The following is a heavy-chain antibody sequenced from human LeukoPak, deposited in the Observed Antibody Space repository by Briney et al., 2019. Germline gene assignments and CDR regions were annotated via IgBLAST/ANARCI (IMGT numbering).Heavy chain of an antibody. V-gene: IGHV1-2*02. D-gene: IGHD1-26*01. CDR1: GYTLTGYY. Sequence: ASVKVSCKASGYTLTGYYMHWVRQAPGQGLGRMGWINPNSGGTNYAQEFQCRVTMTSDTSISTAYMELSRLISDDTAVYCCARDHGGSYYGWFDPWGQGTLVTVST. CDR2: INPNSGGT. CDR3: ARDHGGSYYGWFDP. J-gene: IGHJ5*02.